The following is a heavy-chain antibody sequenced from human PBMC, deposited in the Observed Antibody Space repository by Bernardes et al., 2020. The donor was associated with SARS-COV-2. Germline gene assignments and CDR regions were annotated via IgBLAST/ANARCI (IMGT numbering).Heavy chain of an antibody. D-gene: IGHD6-13*01. Sequence: SETLSLTCAVYGGSFSGYYWSWIRQPPGKGLEWIGYIYYSGSTNYNPSLKSRVTISVDTSKNQFSLKLSSVTAADTAVYYCARLPGIAAESGFVYWGQGTLVTVSS. CDR2: IYYSGST. CDR1: GGSFSGYY. V-gene: IGHV4-59*01. J-gene: IGHJ4*02. CDR3: ARLPGIAAESGFVY.